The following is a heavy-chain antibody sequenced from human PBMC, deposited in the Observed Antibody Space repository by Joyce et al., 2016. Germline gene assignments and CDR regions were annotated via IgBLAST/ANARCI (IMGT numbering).Heavy chain of an antibody. Sequence: QFQLVESGGRVVQPGRSLRLSCRASGFTFNSFAMHWVRQAPGKGMEWVAVISQDAERQFYGESSKGRFTISRDNYKNTLDLQMNSLRVEDTAVYYCAKGALADQLLPPADLWGQGTLVTVSS. J-gene: IGHJ1*01. CDR1: GFTFNSFA. CDR2: ISQDAERQ. CDR3: AKGALADQLLPPADL. V-gene: IGHV3-30*18. D-gene: IGHD1-1*01.